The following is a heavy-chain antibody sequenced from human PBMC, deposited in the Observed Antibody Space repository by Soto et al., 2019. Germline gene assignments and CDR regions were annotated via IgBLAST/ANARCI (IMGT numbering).Heavy chain of an antibody. Sequence: VASVKVSCKASGGTFSSYAISWVRQAPGQGLEWMGGIIPIFGTANYAQKFQGRVTITADESTSTAYMELSSLRSEDTAVYYCARDITRYSGYDFGSLGYWGQGTLVTVSS. J-gene: IGHJ4*02. D-gene: IGHD5-12*01. CDR3: ARDITRYSGYDFGSLGY. CDR2: IIPIFGTA. V-gene: IGHV1-69*13. CDR1: GGTFSSYA.